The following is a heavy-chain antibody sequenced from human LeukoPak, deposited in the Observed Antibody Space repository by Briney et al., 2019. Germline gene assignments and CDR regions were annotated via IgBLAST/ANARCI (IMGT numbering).Heavy chain of an antibody. CDR1: GFTFSNYA. J-gene: IGHJ4*02. CDR2: ISASGGST. CDR3: AKEFTLYYGSGSYYWGPLDY. D-gene: IGHD3-10*01. V-gene: IGHV3-23*01. Sequence: PGGSLRLSCAASGFTFSNYAMSWVRQAPGKGLEWVSVISASGGSTYYADSVKGRFTISRDNSKNTLYLQMNSLRAEDTAVYYCAKEFTLYYGSGSYYWGPLDYWGQGTLVTVSS.